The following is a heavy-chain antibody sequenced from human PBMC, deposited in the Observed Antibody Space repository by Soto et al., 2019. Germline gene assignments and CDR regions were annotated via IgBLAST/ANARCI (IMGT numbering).Heavy chain of an antibody. J-gene: IGHJ4*02. D-gene: IGHD1-7*01. CDR2: IYPGDSDT. V-gene: IGHV5-51*01. CDR1: GYTFTRYW. CDR3: ARPTGTTGTDY. Sequence: GESLKISCKSSGYTFTRYWIGWVRQVPGKGLEWMGIIYPGDSDTRYSPSFQGQVTISADKSINTAYLQWSSLKASDTAMYYCARPTGTTGTDYWGQGTLVTVSS.